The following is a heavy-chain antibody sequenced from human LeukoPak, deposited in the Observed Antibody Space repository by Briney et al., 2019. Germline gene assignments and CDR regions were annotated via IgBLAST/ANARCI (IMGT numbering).Heavy chain of an antibody. D-gene: IGHD3-10*01. J-gene: IGHJ4*02. V-gene: IGHV3-9*01. CDR1: GFTFDDYA. CDR3: AREDPRESDY. Sequence: GGSLRLSCAASGFTFDDYAMHWVRQAPGKGLEWVSGISWNSGSIGYADSVKGRFTISRDNAKNSLYLQMNSLRAEDTAVYYCAREDPRESDYWGQGTLVTVSS. CDR2: ISWNSGSI.